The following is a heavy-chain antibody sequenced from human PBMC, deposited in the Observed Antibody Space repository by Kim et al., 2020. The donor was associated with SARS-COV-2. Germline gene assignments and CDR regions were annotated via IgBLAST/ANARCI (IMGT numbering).Heavy chain of an antibody. CDR3: ARDLDSDETAGDYYSHYC. Sequence: ASVKVSCKTSGYTFNIYGVTWVRQAPGQGLEWMGWISGYNGKAHFAQKLQGRVTMTTDTTTSTAYMDLSSLRFEDTAVYYCARDLDSDETAGDYYSHYC. D-gene: IGHD2-8*02. J-gene: IGHJ6*03. CDR2: ISGYNGKA. V-gene: IGHV1-18*01. CDR1: GYTFNIYG.